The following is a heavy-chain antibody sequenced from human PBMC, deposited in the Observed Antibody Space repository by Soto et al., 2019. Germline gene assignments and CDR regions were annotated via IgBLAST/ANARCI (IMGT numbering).Heavy chain of an antibody. Sequence: QITLKESGPTLVKPTQTLTLTCTFSGFSLSALGVGWIRQPPGKALEWLAVIYWEDEKRYSPSLKSRLTITQDTSQNQVVLRMSNMAPVDTGTYYCAHMTRMVFDYWGQGTLVTVSS. V-gene: IGHV2-5*02. D-gene: IGHD2-21*02. CDR3: AHMTRMVFDY. CDR2: IYWEDEK. J-gene: IGHJ4*02. CDR1: GFSLSALG.